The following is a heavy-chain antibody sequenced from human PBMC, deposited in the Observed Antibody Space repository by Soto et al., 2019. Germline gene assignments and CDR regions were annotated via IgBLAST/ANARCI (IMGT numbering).Heavy chain of an antibody. CDR3: ARELLFYDSERFSWDDAFDT. D-gene: IGHD3-22*01. CDR2: IYQSGST. CDR1: GGSLSSSAYS. V-gene: IGHV4-30-2*01. Sequence: QMHLQESGSGLVKPSQTLSLTCAVSGGSLSSSAYSWSWIRQPPGKGLEWIGFIYQSGSTYYNPSLKRGVTMSLDTPKNQFSLKLSSVTAADTAVYYCARELLFYDSERFSWDDAFDTGGQGTMVTVSS. J-gene: IGHJ3*02.